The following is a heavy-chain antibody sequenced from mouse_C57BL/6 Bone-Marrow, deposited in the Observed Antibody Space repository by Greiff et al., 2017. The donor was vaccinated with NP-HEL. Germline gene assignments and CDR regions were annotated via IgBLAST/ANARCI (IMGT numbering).Heavy chain of an antibody. D-gene: IGHD2-1*01. J-gene: IGHJ2*01. CDR3: TRFYYGLDY. Sequence: EVKLEESGGGLVQPGGSMKLSCVASGFTFSNYWMNWVRQSPEKGLEWVAQIRLKSDNYATHYAESVKGRFTISRDDSKSSVYLQMNNLRAEDTGIYYCTRFYYGLDYWGQGTTLTVSS. V-gene: IGHV6-3*01. CDR1: GFTFSNYW. CDR2: IRLKSDNYAT.